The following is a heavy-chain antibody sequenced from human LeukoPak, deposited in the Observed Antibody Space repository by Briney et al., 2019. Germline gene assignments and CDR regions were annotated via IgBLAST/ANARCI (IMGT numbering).Heavy chain of an antibody. V-gene: IGHV3-23*01. Sequence: GGSLRLSCAASGFTFSSYAMSWVRQAPGKGLEWVSAISGSGGSTYYADSVKGRFTISRDNAKNSLYLQMNSLRAEDTAVYYCAILYGSGSYFDYWGQGTLVTVSS. D-gene: IGHD3-10*01. CDR3: AILYGSGSYFDY. CDR2: ISGSGGST. CDR1: GFTFSSYA. J-gene: IGHJ4*02.